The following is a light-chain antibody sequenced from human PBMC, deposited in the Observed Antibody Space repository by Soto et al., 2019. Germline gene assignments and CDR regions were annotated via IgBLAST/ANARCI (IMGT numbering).Light chain of an antibody. CDR3: QQYNSYSWT. J-gene: IGKJ1*01. Sequence: IQMTQSPSTLSASVGDRVTITCRASQSISTWLAWYQQKSGKAPKLLIYKASTLESGVPSRFSGSGSGTEFTLTISSLQPDDFATYYCQQYNSYSWTFGQGTKVDIK. CDR2: KAS. CDR1: QSISTW. V-gene: IGKV1-5*03.